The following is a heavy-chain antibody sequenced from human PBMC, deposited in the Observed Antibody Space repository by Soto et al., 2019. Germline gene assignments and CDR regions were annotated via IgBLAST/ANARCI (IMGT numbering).Heavy chain of an antibody. CDR3: AREVVGNTWPGIFDS. CDR2: VYTSGST. J-gene: IGHJ4*02. V-gene: IGHV4-4*08. CDR1: DDSIGPYY. Sequence: QEQLRESGPGLVKPSETLSLTCSISDDSIGPYYWTWIRQTPRKELQWIGYVYTSGSTKYNSSLKSRVTISLDASNSQFSLTTSSVTAADTGVYYSAREVVGNTWPGIFDSWGRGTLVVVSS.